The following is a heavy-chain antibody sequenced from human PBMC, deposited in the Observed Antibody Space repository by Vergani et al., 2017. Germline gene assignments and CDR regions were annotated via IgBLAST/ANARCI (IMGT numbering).Heavy chain of an antibody. V-gene: IGHV1-46*03. D-gene: IGHD3-9*01. Sequence: QVQVVQSGAEVKKSGASVKVSCKTSEYTFSNYYMHWVRQAPGQGLEWMGIINPSGGHTNYAQKFQGRVTMTRDTSTSTVYMELSSLRSEDTAIYYCARGDYGILTGYRYWGKGTLVTVSA. J-gene: IGHJ4*02. CDR3: ARGDYGILTGYRY. CDR2: INPSGGHT. CDR1: EYTFSNYY.